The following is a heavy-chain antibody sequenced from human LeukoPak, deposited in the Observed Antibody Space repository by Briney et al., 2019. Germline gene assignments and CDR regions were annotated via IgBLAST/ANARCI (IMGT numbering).Heavy chain of an antibody. Sequence: GGSLRLSCAASGFTFSNYWMSWVRQAPGKGLEWVANIKRDGSDNYYVGSVEGRFTISRDNAKNSLYLQMSGLRAEDTAIYYCARALYNRGWYPDYFDSWGQGTLVTVSA. D-gene: IGHD6-19*01. CDR2: IKRDGSDN. CDR1: GFTFSNYW. J-gene: IGHJ4*02. CDR3: ARALYNRGWYPDYFDS. V-gene: IGHV3-7*01.